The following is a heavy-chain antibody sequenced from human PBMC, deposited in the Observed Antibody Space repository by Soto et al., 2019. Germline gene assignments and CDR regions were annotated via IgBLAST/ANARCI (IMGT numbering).Heavy chain of an antibody. J-gene: IGHJ4*02. Sequence: SETLSLTCAVSGGSISSGGYSWSWIRQPPGKGLEWIGYIYHSGSTYYNPSLKSRVTISVDRSKNQFSPKLSSVTAADTAVYYCARVRSSGYYSYYFDYWGQGTLVTVSS. CDR3: ARVRSSGYYSYYFDY. CDR2: IYHSGST. V-gene: IGHV4-30-2*01. D-gene: IGHD3-22*01. CDR1: GGSISSGGYS.